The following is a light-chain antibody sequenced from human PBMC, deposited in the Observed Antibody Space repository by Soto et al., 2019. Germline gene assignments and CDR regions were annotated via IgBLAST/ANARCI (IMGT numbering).Light chain of an antibody. CDR1: SSDVGGYNL. J-gene: IGLJ1*01. CDR2: DVT. CDR3: NSYTRSNTLV. V-gene: IGLV2-14*01. Sequence: QSALTQPASVSGSPGQSITISSTGTSSDVGGYNLVSWYQQHPGKAPRLMIYDVTNRPSGVSNRFSGSKSGNTASLTISGLQAEDEADYYCNSYTRSNTLVFGTGTTLTVL.